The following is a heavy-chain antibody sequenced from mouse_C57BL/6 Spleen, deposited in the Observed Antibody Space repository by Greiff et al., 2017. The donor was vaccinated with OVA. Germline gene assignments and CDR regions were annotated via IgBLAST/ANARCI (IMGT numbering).Heavy chain of an antibody. CDR1: GYTFTSYW. CDR2: IHPNSGST. J-gene: IGHJ4*01. Sequence: VQLQESGAELVKPGASVKLSCKASGYTFTSYWMHWVKQRPGQGLEWIGMIHPNSGSTNYNEKFKSKATLTVDKSSSTAYMQLSSLTSEDSAVYYCARSGDYDFYYSMDYWGQGTSVTVSS. CDR3: ARSGDYDFYYSMDY. D-gene: IGHD2-4*01. V-gene: IGHV1-64*01.